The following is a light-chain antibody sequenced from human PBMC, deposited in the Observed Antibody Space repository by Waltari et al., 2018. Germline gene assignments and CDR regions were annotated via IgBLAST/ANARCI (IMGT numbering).Light chain of an antibody. CDR2: AAS. CDR1: QSISTY. J-gene: IGKJ3*01. V-gene: IGKV1-39*01. Sequence: DIQMTQSPSSLSASVGDRVTITCRATQSISTYLNWYLQKPGKAPKLLIYAASSLQSGAPSRFGGSGSGTDFTLTITSLQPEDFATYYCQQSYSTPFTFGPGTRVDIK. CDR3: QQSYSTPFT.